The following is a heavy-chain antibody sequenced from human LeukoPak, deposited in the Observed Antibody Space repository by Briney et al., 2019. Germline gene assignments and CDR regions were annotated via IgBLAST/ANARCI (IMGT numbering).Heavy chain of an antibody. J-gene: IGHJ4*02. D-gene: IGHD6-19*01. CDR1: GFTFSSHA. Sequence: GGSLRLSCAASGFTFSSHAMAWVRQAPGKGLGWLSAINGGGTDTYNADSVKGRFTISRDNPKNTLYLQMNSLRAEDTAVYYCAKGSSSGWSYYFDQWGQGTLVTASS. CDR2: INGGGTDT. V-gene: IGHV3-23*01. CDR3: AKGSSSGWSYYFDQ.